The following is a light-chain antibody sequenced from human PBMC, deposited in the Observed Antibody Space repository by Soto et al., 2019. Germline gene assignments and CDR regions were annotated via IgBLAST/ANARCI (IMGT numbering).Light chain of an antibody. CDR1: RGISSY. CDR3: QQLNSYLIT. V-gene: IGKV1-9*01. Sequence: DIQLTQSPSFLSASVGDRVTITCRASRGISSYLAWYQQKPGKAPKLLIYAASTLQTGVPSRFSGSGSGTEFTLTISSLQPEDFATYYRQQLNSYLITFGQGTRLEIK. J-gene: IGKJ5*01. CDR2: AAS.